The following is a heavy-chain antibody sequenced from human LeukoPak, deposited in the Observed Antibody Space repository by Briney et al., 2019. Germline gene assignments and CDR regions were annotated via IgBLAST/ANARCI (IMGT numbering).Heavy chain of an antibody. J-gene: IGHJ5*02. D-gene: IGHD3-3*01. CDR1: GGSISSYY. Sequence: PSETLSLTCTVSGGSISSYYWSWIRQPPGKGLEWIGYIYYSGSTTYNPSLESRVTISVDTSKNQFSLQLSSVTAADTAVYYCARNWYDLAWFDPWGQGTLVTVSS. CDR3: ARNWYDLAWFDP. CDR2: IYYSGST. V-gene: IGHV4-59*01.